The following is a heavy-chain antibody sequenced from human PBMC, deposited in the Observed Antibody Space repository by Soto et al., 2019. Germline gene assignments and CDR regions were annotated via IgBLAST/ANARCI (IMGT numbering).Heavy chain of an antibody. J-gene: IGHJ6*02. CDR2: IIPIFGTA. V-gene: IGHV1-69*13. CDR3: ARRDKYGGNSYYYYGMAV. Sequence: GASVKVSCKASGGTFSSYAISWVRQAPGQGLEWMGGIIPIFGTANYAQKFQGRVTITADESTSTAYMELSSLRSEDTAVYYCARRDKYGGNSYYYYGMAVWGQGTTVTVSS. D-gene: IGHD2-15*01. CDR1: GGTFSSYA.